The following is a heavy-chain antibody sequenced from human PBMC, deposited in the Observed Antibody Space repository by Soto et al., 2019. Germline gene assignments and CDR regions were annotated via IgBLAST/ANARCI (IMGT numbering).Heavy chain of an antibody. CDR3: ARDLKGCSSTSCYTGISFYYYGMDV. J-gene: IGHJ6*02. V-gene: IGHV1-46*01. CDR1: GYTFTSYY. Sequence: ASVKVSCKASGYTFTSYYMHWVRQAPGQGLEWMGIINPSGGSTSYAQKFQGRVTMTRDTSTSTVYIELSSLRSEDTAVYYCARDLKGCSSTSCYTGISFYYYGMDVWGQGTTVTVSS. CDR2: INPSGGST. D-gene: IGHD2-2*02.